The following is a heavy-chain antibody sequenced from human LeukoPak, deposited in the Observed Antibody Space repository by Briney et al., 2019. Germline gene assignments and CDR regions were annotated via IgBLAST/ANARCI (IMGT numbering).Heavy chain of an antibody. V-gene: IGHV1-69*02. CDR1: GCTFSSYT. D-gene: IGHD5-18*01. J-gene: IGHJ4*02. CDR3: ARSARGYSYCHDY. Sequence: SVKVSCEASGCTFSSYTISWVRQAPGQGLEWMGWIIPILGIANYAQKFQGRVTITADKSTSTAYMELSSLRSEDTAVYYCARSARGYSYCHDYWGQGTLVTVSS. CDR2: IIPILGIA.